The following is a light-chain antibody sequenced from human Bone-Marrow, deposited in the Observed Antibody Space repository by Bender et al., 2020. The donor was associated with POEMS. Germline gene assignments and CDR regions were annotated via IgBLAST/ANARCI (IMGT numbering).Light chain of an antibody. CDR1: SSNIGSKT. CDR2: SDN. V-gene: IGLV1-44*01. J-gene: IGLJ2*01. CDR3: AAWDDSLNGPV. Sequence: QSVLTQPPSASGTPGQRVTISCSGGSSNIGSKTVNWYQQLPGMAPKLLIYSDNQRPSGVPDRISGSKSGTSASLAISGLQTEDEADYYCAAWDDSLNGPVFGGGTKLTVL.